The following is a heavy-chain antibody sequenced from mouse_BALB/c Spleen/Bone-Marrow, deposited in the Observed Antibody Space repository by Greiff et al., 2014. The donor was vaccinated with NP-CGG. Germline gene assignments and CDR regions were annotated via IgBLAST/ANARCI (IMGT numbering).Heavy chain of an antibody. CDR1: GYTFTSYW. J-gene: IGHJ2*01. Sequence: LQESGAELVKPGTSVKMSCKASGYTFTSYWMHWVKQRPGQGLEWIGDIYPGSGSTNYNEKFKSKATLTVDTSSSTAYMQLSSLTSEDSAVYYCAREKDWVFDYWGQGTTLTVSS. CDR3: AREKDWVFDY. D-gene: IGHD4-1*01. V-gene: IGHV1-55*01. CDR2: IYPGSGST.